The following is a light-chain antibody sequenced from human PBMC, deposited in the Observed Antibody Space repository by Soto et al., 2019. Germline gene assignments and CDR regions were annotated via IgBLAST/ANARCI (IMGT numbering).Light chain of an antibody. Sequence: SALTQPPSASGSPGPSVTISCTGTNSDIGAYNYVSWYQQLPGKAPKLIIYEVSKRPSGVPDRFSGSKSGNTASLTVSGLQAEDEADYYCTSYAGTYSFFYVFGTGTKVTVL. CDR1: NSDIGAYNY. CDR2: EVS. J-gene: IGLJ1*01. CDR3: TSYAGTYSFFYV. V-gene: IGLV2-8*01.